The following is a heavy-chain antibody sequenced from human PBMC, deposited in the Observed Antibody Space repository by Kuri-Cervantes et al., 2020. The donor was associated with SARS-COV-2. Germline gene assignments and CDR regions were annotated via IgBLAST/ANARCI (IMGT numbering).Heavy chain of an antibody. CDR2: ISSNGGST. CDR1: GFTFSSYA. Sequence: GESLRLSCSASGFTFSSYAVHWVRQAPGKGLEYVSAISSNGGSTYYADSVKGRFTISRDNSKNTLYLQMSSLRAEDTAVYYCVRSGAVAGTFDYWGQVTLVTVSS. CDR3: VRSGAVAGTFDY. V-gene: IGHV3-64D*08. D-gene: IGHD6-19*01. J-gene: IGHJ4*02.